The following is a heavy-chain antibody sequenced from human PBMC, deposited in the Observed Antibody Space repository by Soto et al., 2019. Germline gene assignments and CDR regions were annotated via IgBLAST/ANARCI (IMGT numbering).Heavy chain of an antibody. V-gene: IGHV3-48*02. J-gene: IGHJ3*02. CDR2: ISSSSSTI. CDR1: GFTFSSYS. D-gene: IGHD5-18*01. Sequence: EVQLVESGGGLVQPGGSLRLSCAASGFTFSSYSVNWVRQAPGKGLEWVSYISSSSSTISYADSVKGRFTISRENAKNSLYLQMNSLRDEDTAVYYCARDTDTNGAFDIWGQGTMVTVSS. CDR3: ARDTDTNGAFDI.